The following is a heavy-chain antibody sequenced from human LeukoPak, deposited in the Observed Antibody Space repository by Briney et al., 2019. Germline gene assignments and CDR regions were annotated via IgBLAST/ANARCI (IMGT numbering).Heavy chain of an antibody. Sequence: PGGSLRLSCAVSGFTFSSYVMSWVRQAPGKGLEWVSDISGSGGTTYYADSVKGRFTISRDKSKNTLYLQMNSLRAEDTAVYYCAKNAATVTKGYYYYSMDVWGKGTTVTVSS. D-gene: IGHD4-11*01. CDR1: GFTFSSYV. CDR2: ISGSGGTT. V-gene: IGHV3-23*01. J-gene: IGHJ6*03. CDR3: AKNAATVTKGYYYYSMDV.